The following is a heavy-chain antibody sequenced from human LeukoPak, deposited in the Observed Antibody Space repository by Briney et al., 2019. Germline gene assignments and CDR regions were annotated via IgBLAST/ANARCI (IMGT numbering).Heavy chain of an antibody. Sequence: ASVKVSCKASGYTFTNYGISWVRQAPGQGLEWMGWISPYNSNTNYAQKLQGRVTMTTDTSTSTAYMELRSLRSDDTAVYYCAKGCGSSCPLGWGAFDIWGQGTMVTVSS. V-gene: IGHV1-18*01. D-gene: IGHD2-15*01. CDR1: GYTFTNYG. CDR2: ISPYNSNT. CDR3: AKGCGSSCPLGWGAFDI. J-gene: IGHJ3*02.